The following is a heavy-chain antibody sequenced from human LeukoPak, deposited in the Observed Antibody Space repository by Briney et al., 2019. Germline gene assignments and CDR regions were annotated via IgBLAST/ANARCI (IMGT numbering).Heavy chain of an antibody. CDR3: ANRYCSGGSCYHFDY. CDR1: GFTFSGYA. J-gene: IGHJ4*02. D-gene: IGHD2-15*01. CDR2: ISGSGGST. V-gene: IGHV3-23*01. Sequence: PGGSLRLSCAASGFTFSGYAMSWVRQAPGKGLEWVSAISGSGGSTYYADSVKGRFTISRDNSKNTLYLQMNSLRAEDTAVYYCANRYCSGGSCYHFDYWGQGTLVTVSS.